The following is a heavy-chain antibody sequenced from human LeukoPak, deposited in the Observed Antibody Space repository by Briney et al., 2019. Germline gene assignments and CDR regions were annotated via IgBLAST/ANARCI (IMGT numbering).Heavy chain of an antibody. Sequence: GGSLRLSCAASGFAFSTYAMGWVRQAPGKGLEWVSSISDDGTYIFYGDSVKGRCTISRDNSKNTLYLQMNSLRAEDTAVYYCAKDKTGYHAFDIWGQGTMVTVSS. D-gene: IGHD5-12*01. J-gene: IGHJ3*02. CDR1: GFAFSTYA. CDR2: ISDDGTYI. CDR3: AKDKTGYHAFDI. V-gene: IGHV3-23*01.